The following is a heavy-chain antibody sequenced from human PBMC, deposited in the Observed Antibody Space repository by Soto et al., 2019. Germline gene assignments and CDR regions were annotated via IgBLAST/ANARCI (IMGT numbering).Heavy chain of an antibody. Sequence: PGGSLRLSCAASGFTFSSYWMHWVRQAPGKGLVWVSRINSDGSSTSYADSVKGRFTISRDNAKNTLYLQMNSLRAEDTAAYYCAREGIVLVPAAGYYYYYGMDVWGQGTTVTVSS. D-gene: IGHD2-2*01. J-gene: IGHJ6*02. CDR2: INSDGSST. CDR1: GFTFSSYW. V-gene: IGHV3-74*01. CDR3: AREGIVLVPAAGYYYYYGMDV.